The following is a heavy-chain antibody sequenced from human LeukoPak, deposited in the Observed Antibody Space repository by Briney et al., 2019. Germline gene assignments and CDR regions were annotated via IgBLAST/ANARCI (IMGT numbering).Heavy chain of an antibody. CDR3: ARGPRITLIRGGQWYFYMDV. J-gene: IGHJ6*03. Sequence: ASVKVSCKASVYTFTSYYLYWVRQAPRQGVEWMGIINPIGGSTNYAQKFQGRVTMTRDTSTSTVYMELSSLRSEDTAVYYCARGPRITLIRGGQWYFYMDVWGKGTTVTISS. CDR1: VYTFTSYY. V-gene: IGHV1-46*01. D-gene: IGHD3-10*01. CDR2: INPIGGST.